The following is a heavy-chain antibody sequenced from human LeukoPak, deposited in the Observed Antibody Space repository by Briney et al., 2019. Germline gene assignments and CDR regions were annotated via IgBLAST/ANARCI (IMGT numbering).Heavy chain of an antibody. D-gene: IGHD1-26*01. CDR2: IYYSGST. CDR3: ASALGSISIAEDDAFDF. CDR1: GGSISSSSYY. J-gene: IGHJ3*01. V-gene: IGHV4-39*01. Sequence: SETLSLTCTVSGGSISSSSYYWGWIRQPPGKGLEWIGSIYYSGSTYYNPSLKSRVTISVDTSKNQFSLKLSSVTAADTAVYYCASALGSISIAEDDAFDFWGQGTMVTVSS.